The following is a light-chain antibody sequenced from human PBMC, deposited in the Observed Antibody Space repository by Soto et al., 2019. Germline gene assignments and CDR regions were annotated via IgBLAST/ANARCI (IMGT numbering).Light chain of an antibody. Sequence: EIVLTQSPGTLSLSPGERASLSCRASQSVSSNYLAWFQQKPGQAPRLLISGASSRATDIPDRFSGSGSGTDFTLTISRLEPEDVAVYYCHQYCSSPHTFGQGTRLEIK. V-gene: IGKV3-20*01. CDR3: HQYCSSPHT. CDR1: QSVSSNY. CDR2: GAS. J-gene: IGKJ5*01.